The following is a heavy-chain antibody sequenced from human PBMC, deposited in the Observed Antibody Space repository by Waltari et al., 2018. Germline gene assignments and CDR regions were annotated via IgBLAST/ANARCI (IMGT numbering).Heavy chain of an antibody. D-gene: IGHD3-22*01. Sequence: QVQLVQSGAEVKKPGASVKVSCKASAYTFTSYDINWVRQATGQGPEWMGWMNPNSGNTGYAQKFQGRVTITRNTSISTAYMELSSLRSEDTAVYYCARGRGYYDSSGYRFDYFDYWGQGTLVTVSS. CDR3: ARGRGYYDSSGYRFDYFDY. CDR2: MNPNSGNT. CDR1: AYTFTSYD. V-gene: IGHV1-8*03. J-gene: IGHJ4*02.